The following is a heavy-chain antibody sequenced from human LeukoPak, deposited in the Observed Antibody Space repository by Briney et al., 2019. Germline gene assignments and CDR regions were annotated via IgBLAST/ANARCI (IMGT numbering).Heavy chain of an antibody. CDR1: GFSIRSSW. J-gene: IGHJ4*02. CDR2: MNEDGSVT. V-gene: IGHV3-7*01. Sequence: QPGGSLRLSRAVSGFSIRSSWMSWVRQTPGKGLEWVADMNEDGSVTWYADSVKGRFTVSRDNAKNSVDLQMSSLRAEDTAVYYCARDPAWGAIDYWGQGTLVTVSS. D-gene: IGHD7-27*01. CDR3: ARDPAWGAIDY.